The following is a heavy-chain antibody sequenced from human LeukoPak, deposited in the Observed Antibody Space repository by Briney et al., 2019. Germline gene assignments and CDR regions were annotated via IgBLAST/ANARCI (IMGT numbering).Heavy chain of an antibody. CDR2: IYYSGST. Sequence: PSETLSLTCTVSGGSISSYYWSWIRQPPGKGLEWIGYIYYSGSTNYNPSLKSRVTISVDTSKNQFSLKLSSVTAADTAVYYCARHRRYYDSSGLDWFDPWGQGTLVTVSS. D-gene: IGHD3-22*01. V-gene: IGHV4-59*08. CDR1: GGSISSYY. J-gene: IGHJ5*02. CDR3: ARHRRYYDSSGLDWFDP.